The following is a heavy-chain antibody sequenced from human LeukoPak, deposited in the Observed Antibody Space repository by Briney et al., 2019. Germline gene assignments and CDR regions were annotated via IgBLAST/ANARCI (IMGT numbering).Heavy chain of an antibody. J-gene: IGHJ4*02. Sequence: GGSLRLSCAASGFTFTNYAMSWVRQAPGKGLEWVSGLSGTGDSTYYADSVKGRFTISRGNSKNTVNLQMNSLRAEDTAVYYCAKDGREGNGYYYFDYWGQGALVTVSS. V-gene: IGHV3-23*01. CDR1: GFTFTNYA. CDR2: LSGTGDST. D-gene: IGHD5-24*01. CDR3: AKDGREGNGYYYFDY.